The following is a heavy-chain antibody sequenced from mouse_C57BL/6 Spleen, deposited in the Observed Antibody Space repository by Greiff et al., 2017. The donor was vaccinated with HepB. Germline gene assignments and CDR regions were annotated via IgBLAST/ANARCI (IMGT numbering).Heavy chain of an antibody. J-gene: IGHJ4*01. Sequence: QVQLKESGPGLVQPSQSLSITCTVSGFSLTSYGVHWVRQSPGKGLEWLGVIWSGGSTDYNAAFISRLSISKDNSKSQVFFKMNSLQADDTAIYYCARGGLLRSGAMDYWGQGTSVTVSS. CDR2: IWSGGST. V-gene: IGHV2-2*01. CDR1: GFSLTSYG. D-gene: IGHD1-1*01. CDR3: ARGGLLRSGAMDY.